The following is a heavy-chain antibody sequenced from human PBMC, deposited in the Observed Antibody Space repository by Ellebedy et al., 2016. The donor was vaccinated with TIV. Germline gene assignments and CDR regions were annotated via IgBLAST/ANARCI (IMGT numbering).Heavy chain of an antibody. CDR1: GFTFDDYA. Sequence: GGSLRLSXAASGFTFDDYAMHWVRQAPGKGLEWVSGISWNSGSIGYADSVKGRFTISRDNAKNSLYLQMNSLRSEDTAVYYCARLGSSSPYWYFDLWGRGTLVTVSS. V-gene: IGHV3-9*01. CDR3: ARLGSSSPYWYFDL. D-gene: IGHD6-6*01. CDR2: ISWNSGSI. J-gene: IGHJ2*01.